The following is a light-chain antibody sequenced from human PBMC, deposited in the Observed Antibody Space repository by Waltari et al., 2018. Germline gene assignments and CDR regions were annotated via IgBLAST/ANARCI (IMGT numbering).Light chain of an antibody. CDR2: DVV. CDR3: CSYAGSYTFV. J-gene: IGLJ7*01. CDR1: SSDIGNYNF. Sequence: QSALTQPRSVSGSPGQSVTISCSGTSSDIGNYNFVSWYQQHPVNAPKLLIYDVVKRPSGVPDLFSVSKSGNTASLTISGLQTEDEGDYYCCSYAGSYTFVFGGGTQLTVL. V-gene: IGLV2-11*01.